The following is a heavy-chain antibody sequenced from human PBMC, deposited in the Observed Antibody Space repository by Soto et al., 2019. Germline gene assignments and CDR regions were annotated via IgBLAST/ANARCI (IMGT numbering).Heavy chain of an antibody. D-gene: IGHD5-18*01. CDR2: MNPNSGNT. CDR1: GYTFTSYD. CDR3: SVGYSYGIDAFDI. V-gene: IGHV1-8*01. Sequence: ASVKVSCKASGYTFTSYDINWVRQATGQGLEWMGWMNPNSGNTGYAQKFQGRVTMTRNTSISTAYMELSSLRSEDTAVYYCSVGYSYGIDAFDIWGQGTMVTVSS. J-gene: IGHJ3*02.